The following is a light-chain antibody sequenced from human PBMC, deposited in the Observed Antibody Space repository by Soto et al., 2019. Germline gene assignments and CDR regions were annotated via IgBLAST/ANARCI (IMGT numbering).Light chain of an antibody. CDR2: GAS. Sequence: EIVLTQSPGTLSLSPWERATLSCRASQSLSSTYLAWYQHKPGQAPRLLIYGASNRATGIPDRFSGSGSGTDFTLTISRLEPEDFAVYYCQQYGSSGTFGQGTKVDIK. CDR1: QSLSSTY. V-gene: IGKV3-20*01. J-gene: IGKJ1*01. CDR3: QQYGSSGT.